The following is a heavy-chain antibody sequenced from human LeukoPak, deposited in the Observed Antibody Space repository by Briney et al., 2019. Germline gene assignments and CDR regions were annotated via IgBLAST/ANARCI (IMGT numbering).Heavy chain of an antibody. J-gene: IGHJ2*01. V-gene: IGHV3-21*01. CDR2: ISRSSDYT. Sequence: GGSLRLSCAASGFTFSSYSMNWVRQAPGKGLEWVSSISRSSDYTYYADSVKGRFTISRDNARNSLYLQMNSLRAEDTAVYYCAVAGLSYWYFDLWGRGTLVTVSS. D-gene: IGHD6-19*01. CDR3: AVAGLSYWYFDL. CDR1: GFTFSSYS.